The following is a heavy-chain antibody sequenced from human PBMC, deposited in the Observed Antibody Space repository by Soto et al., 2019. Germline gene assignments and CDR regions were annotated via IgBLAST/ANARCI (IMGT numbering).Heavy chain of an antibody. J-gene: IGHJ3*01. Sequence: GGSLRLSCAAPGFTFYNYAMSWVRQAPGKGLEWVSTISGGGDGTYYADSVKGRFTISRDNSRNTVYLQMNSLRAEDTAVYYCAKKGLGSLATYCTTGDCHYAFDLWGQGTMVTVS. V-gene: IGHV3-23*01. CDR3: AKKGLGSLATYCTTGDCHYAFDL. CDR1: GFTFYNYA. D-gene: IGHD2-8*01. CDR2: ISGGGDGT.